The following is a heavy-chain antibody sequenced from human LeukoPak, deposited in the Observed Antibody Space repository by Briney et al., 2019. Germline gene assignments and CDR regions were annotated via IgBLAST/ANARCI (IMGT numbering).Heavy chain of an antibody. Sequence: GASVKVSCKASVYTFTGYYMHWVRQAPGQGLEWMGWINPNSGGTNYAQKFQGRVTMTRDTSISTAYMELSRLRSDDTAVYCCARDHRPYCSSTSCYPDYWGQGTLVTVSS. J-gene: IGHJ4*02. CDR2: INPNSGGT. CDR1: VYTFTGYY. CDR3: ARDHRPYCSSTSCYPDY. V-gene: IGHV1-2*02. D-gene: IGHD2-2*01.